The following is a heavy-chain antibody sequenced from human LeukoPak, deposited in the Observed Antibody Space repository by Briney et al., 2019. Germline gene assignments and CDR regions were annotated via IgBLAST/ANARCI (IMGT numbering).Heavy chain of an antibody. Sequence: SVKVSCKASGGTFSSYAISWVRQAPGQGLELMGRIIPILGIANYAQKFQGRVTITADKSTSTAYMELSSLRSEDTAVYYCARSKSGGNSAVDYWGQGTLVTVSS. CDR3: ARSKSGGNSAVDY. D-gene: IGHD4-23*01. J-gene: IGHJ4*02. CDR1: GGTFSSYA. V-gene: IGHV1-69*04. CDR2: IIPILGIA.